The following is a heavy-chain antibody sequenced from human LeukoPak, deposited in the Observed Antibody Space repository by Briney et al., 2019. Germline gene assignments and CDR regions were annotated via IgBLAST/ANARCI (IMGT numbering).Heavy chain of an antibody. CDR1: GYSFTAYY. CDR3: ARVSYGDDATPFDY. CDR2: INPNSGGA. V-gene: IGHV1-2*06. Sequence: ASVKVPCKXSGYSFTAYYMHWVRQAPGQGLEWMGRINPNSGGADYAQKFQGRVTMTRDTSISTAYMELSSLRSDDTAVYYCARVSYGDDATPFDYWGQGTLVTVSS. D-gene: IGHD4-17*01. J-gene: IGHJ4*02.